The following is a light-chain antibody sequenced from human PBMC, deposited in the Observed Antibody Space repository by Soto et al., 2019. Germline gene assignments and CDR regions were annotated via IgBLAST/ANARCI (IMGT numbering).Light chain of an antibody. CDR1: QSIRRS. Sequence: IQVTQSPSSLSASVADRVTITCRASQSIRRSLNWYQQKPGKAPNLLIYAASSLQTGVPSRFTGSGSGTDFTLTISNLQPEDFAVYYCQQTYSSPRTFGQGTKV. CDR3: QQTYSSPRT. V-gene: IGKV1-39*01. CDR2: AAS. J-gene: IGKJ1*01.